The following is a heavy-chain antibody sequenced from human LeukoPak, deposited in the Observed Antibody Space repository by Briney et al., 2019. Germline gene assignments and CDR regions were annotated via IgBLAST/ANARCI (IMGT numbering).Heavy chain of an antibody. CDR2: INTNTGNP. V-gene: IGHV7-4-1*02. CDR1: GYTFTSYA. J-gene: IGHJ4*02. CDR3: ARDQWDSGWPYYFDY. Sequence: ASVKASCKASGYTFTSYAMNWVRQAPGQGLEWMGWINTNTGNPTYAQGFTGRFVFSLDTSVSTAYLQISSLKAEDTAVYYCARDQWDSGWPYYFDYWGQGTLVTVSS. D-gene: IGHD6-19*01.